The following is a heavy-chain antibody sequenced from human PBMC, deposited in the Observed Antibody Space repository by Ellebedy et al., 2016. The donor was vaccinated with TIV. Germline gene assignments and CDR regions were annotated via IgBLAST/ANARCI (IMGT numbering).Heavy chain of an antibody. Sequence: LSLTCXASGFTFTNAWMSWVRQPPGKGLEWVGRLKRNTDGGTTDYAAPVKGRFSISSDDSQNTLYLQMTSLITEDTAVYYCTTDPYGGSHFDYWGQGTLVTVSS. V-gene: IGHV3-15*01. CDR3: TTDPYGGSHFDY. D-gene: IGHD4-23*01. CDR1: GFTFTNAW. J-gene: IGHJ4*02. CDR2: LKRNTDGGTT.